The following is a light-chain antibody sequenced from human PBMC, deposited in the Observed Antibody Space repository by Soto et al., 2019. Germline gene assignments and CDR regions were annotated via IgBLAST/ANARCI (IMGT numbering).Light chain of an antibody. Sequence: QSVLTQPPSVSGAPGQRVTISCTGSSSNIGARYDVHWYQHLPGTAPKLLIYGNSNRPSGVPDRFSGSKSGTSASLAITGLQAEDEADYYRQSYDSSLSGSYVFGTGTKVTVL. J-gene: IGLJ1*01. V-gene: IGLV1-40*01. CDR1: SSNIGARYD. CDR2: GNS. CDR3: QSYDSSLSGSYV.